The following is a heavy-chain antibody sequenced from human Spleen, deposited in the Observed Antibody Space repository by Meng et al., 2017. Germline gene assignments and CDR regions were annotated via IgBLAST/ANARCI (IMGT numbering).Heavy chain of an antibody. D-gene: IGHD6-13*01. Sequence: GESLKISCAASGFTFRSYAMHWVRQAPGKGLEWVAVISYDGSNKYYADSVKGRFTISRDNFKNTLYLQMNSLRAEDTALYYCARDQYSSSSQVDYWGQGALVTVSS. CDR1: GFTFRSYA. V-gene: IGHV3-30*04. J-gene: IGHJ4*02. CDR3: ARDQYSSSSQVDY. CDR2: ISYDGSNK.